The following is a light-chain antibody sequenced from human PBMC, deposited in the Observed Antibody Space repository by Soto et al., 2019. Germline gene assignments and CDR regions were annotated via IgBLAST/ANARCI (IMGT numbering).Light chain of an antibody. V-gene: IGKV2-30*01. CDR1: QSLEYSDGNTY. CDR2: KVS. CDR3: KQATLGPPFT. Sequence: DVVMTQSPLSLSVTLGQPASISCRSSQSLEYSDGNTYLHWFHQRPGQSPRRLIYKVSNRESGGSDRFSGSGEGPDFTLKSSRVEAEDVGVYYCKQATLGPPFTFGLGNKVDIK. J-gene: IGKJ3*01.